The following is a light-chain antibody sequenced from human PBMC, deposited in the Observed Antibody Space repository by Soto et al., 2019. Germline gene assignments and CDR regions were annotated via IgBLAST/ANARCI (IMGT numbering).Light chain of an antibody. J-gene: IGLJ3*02. V-gene: IGLV2-14*01. CDR3: SSYTSSSTRV. CDR2: EVS. Sequence: QSALTQPASVSGSPGQSITISCTGTSSDVGGYNYVSWYQQHPGKAPKLMIYEVSNRPSGASNRFSGSKSGNTASLTISGRQAEDEADYYRSSYTSSSTRVFGGGTKLTVL. CDR1: SSDVGGYNY.